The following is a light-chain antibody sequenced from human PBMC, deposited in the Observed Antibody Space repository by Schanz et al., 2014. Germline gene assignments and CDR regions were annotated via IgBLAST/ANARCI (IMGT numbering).Light chain of an antibody. J-gene: IGLJ3*02. CDR3: SSHGGSRV. Sequence: QSALTQPASVSGSPGQSITISCTGTSSDVGAHDYVSWYQQHPGRVPKLMIHDVSDRPSGVPDRFSGSKSGNTASLTVSGLQAEDEADYYCSSHGGSRVFGGGTKLTVL. CDR1: SSDVGAHDY. CDR2: DVS. V-gene: IGLV2-14*03.